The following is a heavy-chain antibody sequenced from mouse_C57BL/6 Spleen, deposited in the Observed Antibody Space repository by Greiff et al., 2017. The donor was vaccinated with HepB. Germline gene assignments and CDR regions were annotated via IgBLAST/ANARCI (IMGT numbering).Heavy chain of an antibody. CDR2: INPSTGGT. CDR1: GYSFTGYY. V-gene: IGHV1-42*01. D-gene: IGHD1-1*01. J-gene: IGHJ2*01. Sequence: EVHLVESGPELVKPGASVKISCKASGYSFTGYYMNWVKQSPEKSLEWIGEINPSTGGTTYNQKFKAKATLTVDKSSSTAYMQLKSLTSEDSAVYYCARSLTTDYWGQGTTLTVSS. CDR3: ARSLTTDY.